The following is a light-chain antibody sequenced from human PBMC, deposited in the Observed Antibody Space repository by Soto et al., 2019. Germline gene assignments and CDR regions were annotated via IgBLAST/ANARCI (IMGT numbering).Light chain of an antibody. CDR3: QQYNNWLRT. CDR2: GAS. V-gene: IGKV3-15*01. J-gene: IGKJ1*01. CDR1: QSVTSN. Sequence: EIVMTQSPATLSVSPGERATLSCRASQSVTSNLAWYQQKPGQAPRLLIYGASARASGIPARFSGSGSGTEFPLNISSLQSEDFAVYYCQQYNNWLRTFGQGTKVDI.